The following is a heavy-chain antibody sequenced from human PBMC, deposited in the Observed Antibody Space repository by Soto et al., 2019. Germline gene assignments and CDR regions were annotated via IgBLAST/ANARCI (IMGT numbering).Heavy chain of an antibody. J-gene: IGHJ6*02. CDR3: ARARDTNYGMDV. D-gene: IGHD5-18*01. CDR1: GGSISSGGYY. Sequence: SETLSLTCTVSGGSISSGGYYWSWIRQHPGKGLEWIGYIYYSGSTYYNPSLKSRVTISVDTSKNQFSLKLSSVTAADTAVYYCARARDTNYGMDVWGQGTKVTVSS. V-gene: IGHV4-31*03. CDR2: IYYSGST.